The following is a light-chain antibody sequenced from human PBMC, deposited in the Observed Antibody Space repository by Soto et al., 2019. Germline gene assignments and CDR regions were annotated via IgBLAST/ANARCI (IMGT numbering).Light chain of an antibody. CDR2: DVS. CDR1: SSDVRGYNY. Sequence: QSALTQPASVSGSPGQSITISCTGTSSDVRGYNYVSWYQQHPGKAPNLIIFDVSNRPSGVSNRFSGSKSGNSASLTISGLQAEDEADYYCSSYTGSNTPVVFGGGTQLTVL. V-gene: IGLV2-14*01. CDR3: SSYTGSNTPVV. J-gene: IGLJ2*01.